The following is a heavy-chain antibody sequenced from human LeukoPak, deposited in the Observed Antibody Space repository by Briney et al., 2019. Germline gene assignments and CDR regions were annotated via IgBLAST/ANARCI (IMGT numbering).Heavy chain of an antibody. V-gene: IGHV3-23*01. CDR1: GFTFSSYA. CDR3: AKDPADGGDCCRGHDY. CDR2: ISGSGGST. J-gene: IGHJ4*02. D-gene: IGHD2-21*01. Sequence: PGGSLRLSCAASGFTFSSYAMSWVRQAPGKGLEWVSAISGSGGSTYYADSVKGRFTISRDNSKNTLYLQMNSPRAEDTAVYYCAKDPADGGDCCRGHDYWGQGTLVTVSS.